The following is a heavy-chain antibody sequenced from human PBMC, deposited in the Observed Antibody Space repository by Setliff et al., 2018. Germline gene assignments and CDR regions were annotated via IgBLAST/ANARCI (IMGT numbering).Heavy chain of an antibody. CDR2: IYFGGNT. D-gene: IGHD4-17*01. CDR1: GGSISDNGYF. Sequence: ASETLSLTCTVPGGSISDNGYFWGWVRQPPGKGLEWIGNIYFGGNTYFNPSFKSRVTMSIDTSNSQFSLKLSSVTAADTAVYYCVRDAGDGYGVDAYAGGGFDIWGQGTMVTVSS. V-gene: IGHV4-39*07. CDR3: VRDAGDGYGVDAYAGGGFDI. J-gene: IGHJ3*02.